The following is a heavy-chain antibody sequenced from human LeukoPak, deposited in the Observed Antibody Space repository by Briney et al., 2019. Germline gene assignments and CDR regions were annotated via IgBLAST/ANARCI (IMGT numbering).Heavy chain of an antibody. CDR3: AKGGDDEDQPNDVIDI. V-gene: IGHV5-51*06. CDR2: IYAGEFYT. D-gene: IGHD1-1*01. CDR1: GYRFSIHW. Sequence: GGSLKIPFKGSGYRFSIHWLGWVRQVPGKGLEWLGIIYAGEFYTRYSRSFQGQVPISVDRAINTANLQWNRLKASDTATYYCAKGGDDEDQPNDVIDIWGQGTLVTVSS. J-gene: IGHJ4*01.